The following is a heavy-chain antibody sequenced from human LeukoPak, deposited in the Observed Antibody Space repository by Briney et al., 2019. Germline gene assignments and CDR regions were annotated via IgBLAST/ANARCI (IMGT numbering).Heavy chain of an antibody. J-gene: IGHJ4*02. CDR3: AKVGYYDSSGYSSPYYFDY. Sequence: GGSLRLSCAASGFTFSSYAMSWVRQAPGKGLEWVSAISGNGGNTYYADSVKGRFTISRDNSKNTLYLQMNSLRAEDTAVYYCAKVGYYDSSGYSSPYYFDYWGQGTLVTVSS. V-gene: IGHV3-23*01. CDR1: GFTFSSYA. CDR2: ISGNGGNT. D-gene: IGHD3-22*01.